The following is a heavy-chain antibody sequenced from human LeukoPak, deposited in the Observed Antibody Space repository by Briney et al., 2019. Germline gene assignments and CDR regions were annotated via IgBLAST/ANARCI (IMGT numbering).Heavy chain of an antibody. CDR2: ISSSGSTL. Sequence: PGGSLRLSCAASGFTFSDYYMNWLRQAPGKGLEWVSYISSSGSTLYYADSVKGRFTISRDNAKNSLYLQMNSLRAEDTAVYYCARVWYSASYPVDYWGQGTLVTVSS. J-gene: IGHJ4*02. V-gene: IGHV3-11*04. CDR1: GFTFSDYY. D-gene: IGHD1-26*01. CDR3: ARVWYSASYPVDY.